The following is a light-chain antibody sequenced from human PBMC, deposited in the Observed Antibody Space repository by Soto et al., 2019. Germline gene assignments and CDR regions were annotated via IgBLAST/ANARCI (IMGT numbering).Light chain of an antibody. CDR2: DAS. CDR3: QQYNSFLT. V-gene: IGKV1-5*01. CDR1: QSISRW. Sequence: IPMTQFPSTLSASVGERVPITCRASQSISRWLAWYQQKPGKAPTVLIYDASSLQSGVPSRFSGSGSGTEFTLTISSLQPDDFATYYCQQYNSFLTFGGGTKVDIK. J-gene: IGKJ4*01.